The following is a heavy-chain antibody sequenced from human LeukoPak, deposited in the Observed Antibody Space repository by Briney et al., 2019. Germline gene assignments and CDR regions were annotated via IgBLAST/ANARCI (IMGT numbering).Heavy chain of an antibody. Sequence: PSETLSLTCTVSGGSISSSTYYWGWIRQPPGKGLEWIGSIYYSGITYYNPSLKSRVNISVDTSKNQFSLQLNSVTPEDTAVYYCARGGNDILTGPNEYYYYYYMDVWGKGTTVTVSS. J-gene: IGHJ6*03. CDR3: ARGGNDILTGPNEYYYYYYMDV. D-gene: IGHD3-9*01. V-gene: IGHV4-39*01. CDR2: IYYSGIT. CDR1: GGSISSSTYY.